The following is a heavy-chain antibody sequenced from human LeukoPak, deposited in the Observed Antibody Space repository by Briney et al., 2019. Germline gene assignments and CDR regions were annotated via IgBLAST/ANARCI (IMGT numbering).Heavy chain of an antibody. D-gene: IGHD4-17*01. CDR3: AREDSTVAFQH. CDR1: GGSISSYY. Sequence: SETLSLTCTVSGGSISSYYWSWIRQPPGKGLEWIGYIYYSGSTNYNPSLKSRVTISVDTSKNQFSLKLSSVTAADTAVYYCAREDSTVAFQHWGQGTLVTVSS. V-gene: IGHV4-59*08. J-gene: IGHJ1*01. CDR2: IYYSGST.